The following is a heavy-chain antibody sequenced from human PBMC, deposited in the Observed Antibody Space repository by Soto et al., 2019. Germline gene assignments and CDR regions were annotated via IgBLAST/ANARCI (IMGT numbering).Heavy chain of an antibody. Sequence: SVKVSCKSSGGTFSSYAISWVRQAPGQGLEWMGGIIPIFGTANYAQKFQGRVTITADESTSTAYMELSSLRSEDTAVYYCARYANCSSTSCYRPSYYYYGMDVWGQGTTVTVSS. CDR3: ARYANCSSTSCYRPSYYYYGMDV. CDR1: GGTFSSYA. D-gene: IGHD2-2*02. CDR2: IIPIFGTA. J-gene: IGHJ6*02. V-gene: IGHV1-69*13.